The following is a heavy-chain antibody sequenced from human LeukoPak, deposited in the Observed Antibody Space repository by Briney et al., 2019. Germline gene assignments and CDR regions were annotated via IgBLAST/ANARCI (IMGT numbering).Heavy chain of an antibody. CDR3: TRGPIQLWLRNGMDV. V-gene: IGHV3-49*04. J-gene: IGHJ6*02. Sequence: PGGSLRLSCTASGFTFGDHAMSWVRQAPGKGLEWVGFIRSKAYRGTTEYAVSVKGRFTISRDDSKSIAYLQMNSLRTEDTAVYYCTRGPIQLWLRNGMDVWGQGTTVTVSS. D-gene: IGHD5-18*01. CDR2: IRSKAYRGTT. CDR1: GFTFGDHA.